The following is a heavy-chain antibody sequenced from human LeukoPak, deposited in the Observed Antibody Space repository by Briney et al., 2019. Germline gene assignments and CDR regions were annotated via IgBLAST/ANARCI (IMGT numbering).Heavy chain of an antibody. J-gene: IGHJ4*02. CDR3: ARWDSGSYFLDY. D-gene: IGHD1-26*01. CDR1: GGTISSYY. Sequence: PSETLSLTCTVSGGTISSYYWNWIRQPPGKGLEWIGYIYYSGSTNYNPSLKSRVTISIDTSKNQFSLKLNSVTAADTAVYYCARWDSGSYFLDYWGQGTLVTVSS. V-gene: IGHV4-59*01. CDR2: IYYSGST.